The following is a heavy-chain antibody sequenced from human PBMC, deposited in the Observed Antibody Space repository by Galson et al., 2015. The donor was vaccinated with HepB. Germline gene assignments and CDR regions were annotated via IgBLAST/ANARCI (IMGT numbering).Heavy chain of an antibody. CDR3: ASSGWTGDYFEY. D-gene: IGHD6-19*01. J-gene: IGHJ4*02. V-gene: IGHV3-23*01. CDR2: ISSSGGST. Sequence: SLRLSCAASGFTFSSYAMSWVRQAPGKGLEWVSTISSSGGSTFYADSMKGRFTISRDNSKKTLYLQMNSLRAEDTAVYYCASSGWTGDYFEYWGQGTLVTVSS. CDR1: GFTFSSYA.